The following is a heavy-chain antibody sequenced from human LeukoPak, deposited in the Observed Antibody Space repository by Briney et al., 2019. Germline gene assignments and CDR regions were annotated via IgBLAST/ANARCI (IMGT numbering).Heavy chain of an antibody. CDR3: ARNNGMDV. J-gene: IGHJ6*02. CDR2: VNRDGSET. CDR1: GFALSSHW. Sequence: GGSLRLSCEASGFALSSHWMTWVRQVPGRGPEWVANVNRDGSETYYLDPVKGRFTISKDNAKNSLYLQMNSLRAEDTALYHCARNNGMDVWGQGTTVIVSS. V-gene: IGHV3-7*03.